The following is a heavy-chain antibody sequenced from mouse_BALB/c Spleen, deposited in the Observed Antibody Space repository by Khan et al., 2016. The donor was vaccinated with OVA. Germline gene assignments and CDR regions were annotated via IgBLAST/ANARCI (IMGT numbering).Heavy chain of an antibody. CDR2: ILYSGST. V-gene: IGHV3-8*02. J-gene: IGHJ3*01. D-gene: IGHD2-14*01. CDR1: GDSITSGY. Sequence: VQLKESGPSLVKPSQTLSLTCSVTGDSITSGYWCWIRKFPGNKLEYMGYILYSGSTYYNPSLKSRIPITRHTSQNQYYLQWNSVTTEDTATYYCARSTYRSAFAYWGQGTLVTVSA. CDR3: ARSTYRSAFAY.